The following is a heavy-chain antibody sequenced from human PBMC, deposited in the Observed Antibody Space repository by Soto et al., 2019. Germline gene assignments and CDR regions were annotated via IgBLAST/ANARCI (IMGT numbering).Heavy chain of an antibody. CDR3: ARGQRSARYAAYSYYGMHV. CDR1: GGSFSGYY. J-gene: IGHJ6*02. V-gene: IGHV4-34*01. Sequence: SETLSLTCAVYGGSFSGYYWSWIRQPPGKGLEWIGEINHSGSTNYNPSLKSRVTISVDTSKNQFSLKLSSATAADTAVYYCARGQRSARYAAYSYYGMHVCGPGATVPV. CDR2: INHSGST. D-gene: IGHD6-25*01.